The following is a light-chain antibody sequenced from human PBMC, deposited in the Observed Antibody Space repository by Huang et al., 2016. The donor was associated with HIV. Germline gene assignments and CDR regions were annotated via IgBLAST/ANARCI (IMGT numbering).Light chain of an antibody. CDR2: WAS. CDR1: QSLLYCLNNKNY. J-gene: IGKJ1*01. CDR3: QQYYKIPQT. Sequence: DVVMTQSPESLSVSPGVRATINCRSSQSLLYCLNNKNYLEWFQQKPGRPPQLLMYWASKRESGVPYRFSGSGSGTDFTLTINILQPEDVAHYYCQQYYKIPQTFGQGTTVEIK. V-gene: IGKV4-1*01.